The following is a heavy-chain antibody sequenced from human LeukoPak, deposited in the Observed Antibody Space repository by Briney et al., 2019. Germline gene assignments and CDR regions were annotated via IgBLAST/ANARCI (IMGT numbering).Heavy chain of an antibody. V-gene: IGHV3-73*01. CDR3: TRHGGILTGFENTDY. CDR2: IRSKANSYAT. D-gene: IGHD3-9*01. J-gene: IGHJ4*02. CDR1: GFTFSGSA. Sequence: GGSLKLPCAASGFTFSGSAMHWVRQASGKGLEWVGRIRSKANSYATAYAASVKGRFTISRDDSKNTAYLQMNSLKTEDTAVYYCTRHGGILTGFENTDYWGQGTLVTVSS.